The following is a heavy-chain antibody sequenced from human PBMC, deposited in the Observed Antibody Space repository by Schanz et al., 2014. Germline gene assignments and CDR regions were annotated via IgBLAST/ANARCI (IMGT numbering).Heavy chain of an antibody. CDR2: ISGTGGDDT. CDR3: ARGRVLES. Sequence: EVHLLESGGGLVQPGGSLRLSCAASGFSFGTYAMSWVRQAPGKGLLWVSSISGTGGDDTYYADSVKGRFTISRDNSKNTLYLQMNSLRPEDTAVYYCARGRVLESWGQGTLVTVSS. V-gene: IGHV3-23*01. CDR1: GFSFGTYA. J-gene: IGHJ5*02. D-gene: IGHD1-1*01.